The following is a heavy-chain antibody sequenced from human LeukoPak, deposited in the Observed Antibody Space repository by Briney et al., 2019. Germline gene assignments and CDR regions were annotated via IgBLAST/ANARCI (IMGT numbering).Heavy chain of an antibody. Sequence: SGGSLRLSCTTSGFIFAKYAMAWVRQSPGKGLEWVSTISASGADTYYADSVRGRFTISRDNSRNALYLQLSRPRVDDTAFYYCPKPLLTPGNWGPGTLVTVSS. J-gene: IGHJ4*02. D-gene: IGHD4-23*01. CDR3: PKPLLTPGN. CDR2: ISASGADT. V-gene: IGHV3-23*01. CDR1: GFIFAKYA.